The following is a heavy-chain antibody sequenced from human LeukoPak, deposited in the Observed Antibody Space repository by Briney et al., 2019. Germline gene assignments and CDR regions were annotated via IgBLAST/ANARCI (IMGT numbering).Heavy chain of an antibody. CDR3: ARDLSDRWELLHAFDI. D-gene: IGHD1-26*01. CDR1: GYSISSGYY. V-gene: IGHV4-38-2*02. J-gene: IGHJ3*02. CDR2: IYHSGST. Sequence: SETLSLTCTVSGYSISSGYYWGWIRQPPGKGLEWIGSIYHSGSTYYNPSLKSRVTISVDTSKNQFSLKLSSVTAEDTAVYYCARDLSDRWELLHAFDIWGQGTMVTVSS.